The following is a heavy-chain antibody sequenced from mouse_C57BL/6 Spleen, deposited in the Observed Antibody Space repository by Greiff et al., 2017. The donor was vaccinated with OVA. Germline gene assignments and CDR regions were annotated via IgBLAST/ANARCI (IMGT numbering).Heavy chain of an antibody. J-gene: IGHJ3*01. D-gene: IGHD2-4*01. CDR3: ARYDYDKGFAY. CDR1: GYSITSGYY. Sequence: ESGPGLVKPSQSLSLTCSVTGYSITSGYYWNWIRQFPGNKLEWMGYISYDGSNNYNPSLKNRISITRDTSKNQFFLKLNSVTTEDTATYYCARYDYDKGFAYWGQGTLVTVSA. V-gene: IGHV3-6*01. CDR2: ISYDGSN.